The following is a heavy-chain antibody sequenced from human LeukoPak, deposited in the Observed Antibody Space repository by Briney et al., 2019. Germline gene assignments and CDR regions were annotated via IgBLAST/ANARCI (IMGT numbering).Heavy chain of an antibody. D-gene: IGHD4-17*01. Sequence: GASVKVSCKASGYTFTSYGISWVRQAPGQGLEWMGWISAYNGNTNYAQKLQGRVTMTTDTSTSTAYMELRSLRSDDTAVYYCARGTALLSDYGDGYWGQGTLVTVSS. CDR3: ARGTALLSDYGDGY. CDR2: ISAYNGNT. CDR1: GYTFTSYG. V-gene: IGHV1-18*01. J-gene: IGHJ4*02.